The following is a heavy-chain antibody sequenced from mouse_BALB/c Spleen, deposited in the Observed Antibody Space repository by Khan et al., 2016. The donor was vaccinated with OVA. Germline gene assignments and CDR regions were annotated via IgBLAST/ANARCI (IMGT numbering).Heavy chain of an antibody. V-gene: IGHV3-2*02. CDR2: ISCSGST. J-gene: IGHJ4*01. CDR1: GYSITSNYA. Sequence: EVQLQESGPGLVKPSQSLSLTCTVNGYSITSNYAWNWIRQFPGNKLEWMGYISCSGSTNYNPSLKSRLSITRDTSKNKFFLLLHSVTTEDSATYYCARGNYYGYALDYWGQGTSVTVSS. D-gene: IGHD1-1*01. CDR3: ARGNYYGYALDY.